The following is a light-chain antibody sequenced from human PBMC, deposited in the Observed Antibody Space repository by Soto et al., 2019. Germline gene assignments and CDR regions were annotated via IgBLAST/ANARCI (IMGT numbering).Light chain of an antibody. CDR2: DAS. J-gene: IGKJ2*01. CDR1: QSVTNW. V-gene: IGKV1-5*01. Sequence: DIPMTQSPSTLSASVGDRVTITCRASQSVTNWLAWYQQKPGKAPNLLIYDASRLQSGIPSRFSGSGSGTEFTLTISSLQPDDFATYYCQQYTAYPYTFGRGTKLEIK. CDR3: QQYTAYPYT.